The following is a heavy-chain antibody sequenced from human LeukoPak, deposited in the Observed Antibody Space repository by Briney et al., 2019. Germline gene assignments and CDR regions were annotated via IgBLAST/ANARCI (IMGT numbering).Heavy chain of an antibody. CDR1: GFTVSSSY. V-gene: IGHV3-66*01. J-gene: IGHJ4*02. CDR3: ARVQAVFQNFDY. CDR2: MYSGGGT. Sequence: PGGSLRLSCAASGFTVSSSYISWVRQAPGKGLEWVSVMYSGGGTYYADSVKGRFTISRDNSKNTLYLQMNSLRAEVTAVYHCARVQAVFQNFDYWGQGTLVTVSS.